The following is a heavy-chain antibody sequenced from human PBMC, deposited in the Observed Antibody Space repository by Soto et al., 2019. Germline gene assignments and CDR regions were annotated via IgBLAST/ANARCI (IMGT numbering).Heavy chain of an antibody. CDR2: IIPIFGTA. D-gene: IGHD2-2*01. Sequence: ASVKVSCKASGGTFSSYAISWVRQAPGQGLEWMGGIIPIFGTANYAQKFQGRVTITADESTSTAYMELSSLRSEDTAVYYCAGIVVVPAAAYNRFDPWRHGTLATVFS. CDR3: AGIVVVPAAAYNRFDP. J-gene: IGHJ5*02. CDR1: GGTFSSYA. V-gene: IGHV1-69*13.